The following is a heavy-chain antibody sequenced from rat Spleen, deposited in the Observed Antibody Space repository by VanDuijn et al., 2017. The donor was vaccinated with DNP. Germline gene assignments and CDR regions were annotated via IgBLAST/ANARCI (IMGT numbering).Heavy chain of an antibody. CDR1: GFTFSNYD. V-gene: IGHV5-22*01. Sequence: EVQLVESGGGLVQPGRSMKLSCAASGFTFSNYDMVWVRQAPKKGLEWVATITYDGSHTYYRDSVKGRFTISRDNAKSTLYLQMNSLRSEDMATYFCARWEGYYFDYWGQGVMVTVSS. J-gene: IGHJ2*01. D-gene: IGHD5-1*01. CDR3: ARWEGYYFDY. CDR2: ITYDGSHT.